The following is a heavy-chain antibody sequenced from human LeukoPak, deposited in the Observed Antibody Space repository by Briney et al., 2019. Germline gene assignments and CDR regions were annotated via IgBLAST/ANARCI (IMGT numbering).Heavy chain of an antibody. J-gene: IGHJ3*01. Sequence: SETLSLTCTVSGGSISSHYWNWIRQPAGKGLEWIGRIYTSGSTNYNPSLKSRVTMSVDTSKNQFSLKLSSVIAADTAVYYCARDWGSGNGFDLWGQGTMVTVSS. CDR2: IYTSGST. CDR1: GGSISSHY. V-gene: IGHV4-4*07. D-gene: IGHD3-10*01. CDR3: ARDWGSGNGFDL.